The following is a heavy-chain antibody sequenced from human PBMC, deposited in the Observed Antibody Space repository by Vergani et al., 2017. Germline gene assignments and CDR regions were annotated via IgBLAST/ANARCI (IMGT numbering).Heavy chain of an antibody. D-gene: IGHD5-18*01. Sequence: QVQLVQSGAEVKKPGSSVKVSCKASGGTFSSYAISWVRQAPGQGLEWMGGIIPIFGTANYAQKFQGRVTITADKSTSTGYMELSSLRSEDTAVYYGARRTNSYGDTALGNWFDPWGQGTLVTVSS. CDR1: GGTFSSYA. CDR3: ARRTNSYGDTALGNWFDP. J-gene: IGHJ5*02. V-gene: IGHV1-69*06. CDR2: IIPIFGTA.